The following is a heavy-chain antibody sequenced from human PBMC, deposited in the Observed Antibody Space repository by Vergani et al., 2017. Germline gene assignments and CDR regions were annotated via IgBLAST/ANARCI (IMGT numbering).Heavy chain of an antibody. CDR3: AKDPYNWNDDLVWDY. Sequence: VQLSESGGGLVQPGRSLRLSCAASGFTFSSYAMHWVRQAPGKGLEWVAVISYDGSNKYYADSVKGRFTISRDNSKNTLYLQMNSLRAEDTAVYYCAKDPYNWNDDLVWDYWGQGTLVTVSS. CDR2: ISYDGSNK. V-gene: IGHV3-30*07. J-gene: IGHJ4*02. CDR1: GFTFSSYA. D-gene: IGHD1-20*01.